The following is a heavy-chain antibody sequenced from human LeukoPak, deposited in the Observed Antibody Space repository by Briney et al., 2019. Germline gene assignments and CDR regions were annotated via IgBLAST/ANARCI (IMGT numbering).Heavy chain of an antibody. Sequence: SETLSLTCTVSGGSISSYYWSWIRQPPGKGLEWIGYIYCSGGTNYNPSLKSRVTISVDTSKHQFSLKLSSVTAADTAVYYCAATRPYYDILTGYSPPLFCQHWGQGTLVTVSS. CDR3: AATRPYYDILTGYSPPLFCQH. V-gene: IGHV4-59*01. CDR2: IYCSGGT. CDR1: GGSISSYY. D-gene: IGHD3-9*01. J-gene: IGHJ1*01.